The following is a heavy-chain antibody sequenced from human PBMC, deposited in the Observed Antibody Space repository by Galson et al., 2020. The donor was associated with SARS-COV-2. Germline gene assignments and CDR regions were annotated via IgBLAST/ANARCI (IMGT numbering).Heavy chain of an antibody. V-gene: IGHV5-51*01. CDR2: IYPGDSNT. D-gene: IGHD2-21*02. CDR3: ATMKGDRNACDI. CDR1: GFRFTDYW. Sequence: GESLKTSCKASGFRFTDYWIGWVRQMPGKGLQWIGTIYPGDSNTRYTPSLQGHVTIPVDKSITTAYLHWSSLTASDTALYYCATMKGDRNACDIWGQGTMVTVSS. J-gene: IGHJ3*02.